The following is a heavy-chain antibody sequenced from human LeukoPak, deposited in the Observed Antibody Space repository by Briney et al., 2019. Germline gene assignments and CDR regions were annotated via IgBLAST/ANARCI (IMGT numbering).Heavy chain of an antibody. CDR2: IYYSGST. CDR1: GGSISSYY. J-gene: IGHJ4*02. D-gene: IGHD2-2*01. V-gene: IGHV4-59*08. Sequence: SETLSLTCTVSGGSISSYYWSWIRQPPGKGLEWIGYIYYSGSTNYNPSLKSRVTISVDTSKNQFSLKLSSVTAADTAVYYCARGGTVVVPAALWGQGTLVTVSS. CDR3: ARGGTVVVPAAL.